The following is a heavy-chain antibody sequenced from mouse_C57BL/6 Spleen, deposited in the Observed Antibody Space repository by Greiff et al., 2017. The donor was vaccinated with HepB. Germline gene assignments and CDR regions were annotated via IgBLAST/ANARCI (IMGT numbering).Heavy chain of an antibody. Sequence: QVQLKESGPGLVQPSQRLSITCTVSGFSLTSYGVHWVRQSPGKGLEWLGVIWSGGSTDYNAAFISRLSISKDNSKSQVFFKMNSLQADDTAIYYCATYYYGSSPEYFDVWGTGTTVTVSS. CDR3: ATYYYGSSPEYFDV. CDR1: GFSLTSYG. CDR2: IWSGGST. J-gene: IGHJ1*03. V-gene: IGHV2-2*01. D-gene: IGHD1-1*01.